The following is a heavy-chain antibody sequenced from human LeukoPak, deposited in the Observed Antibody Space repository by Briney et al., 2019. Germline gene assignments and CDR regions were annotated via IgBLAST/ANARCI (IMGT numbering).Heavy chain of an antibody. V-gene: IGHV3-30*18. D-gene: IGHD7-27*01. CDR3: AKEGAELGYYYYYMDV. J-gene: IGHJ6*03. CDR2: ISYDGSNK. CDR1: GFTFSTYW. Sequence: PGGSLRLSCAASGFTFSTYWMHWVRQAPGKGLVWVAVISYDGSNKYYADSVKGRFTISRDNSKNTLYLQMNSLRAEDTAVYYCAKEGAELGYYYYYMDVWGKGTTVTISS.